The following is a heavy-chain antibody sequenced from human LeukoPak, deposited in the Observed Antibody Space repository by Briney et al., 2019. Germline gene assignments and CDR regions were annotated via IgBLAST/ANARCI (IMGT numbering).Heavy chain of an antibody. J-gene: IGHJ4*02. D-gene: IGHD2-21*02. Sequence: GGFLRLSCAASGFTLSSHEINWVRQAPGKGLEWVSYISDVGRSDIYFADSVKGRFTLSRDNAKNSLYLQMNSLRAEDTAIYYCARETPNCGGDCFDYWGQGTLVTVSS. CDR3: ARETPNCGGDCFDY. V-gene: IGHV3-48*03. CDR2: ISDVGRSDI. CDR1: GFTLSSHE.